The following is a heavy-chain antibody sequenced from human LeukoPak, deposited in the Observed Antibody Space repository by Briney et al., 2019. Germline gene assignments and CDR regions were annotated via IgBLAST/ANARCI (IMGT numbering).Heavy chain of an antibody. CDR2: INPNSGGT. J-gene: IGHJ4*02. CDR3: ARDMNRVAGTLDY. V-gene: IGHV1-2*02. Sequence: ASVKVSCKASGYTFTSYGISWVRQAPGQGLEWMRWINPNSGGTNYAQKFQGRVTMTRDTSISTAYMELSRLRSDDTAVYYCARDMNRVAGTLDYWGQGTLVTVSS. D-gene: IGHD6-19*01. CDR1: GYTFTSYG.